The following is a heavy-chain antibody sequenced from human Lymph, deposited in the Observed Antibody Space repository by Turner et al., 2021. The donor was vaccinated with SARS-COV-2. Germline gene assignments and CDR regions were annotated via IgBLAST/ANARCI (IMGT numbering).Heavy chain of an antibody. J-gene: IGHJ6*02. CDR2: INPNSGGT. Sequence: QVQLVQPGDEVKKPGASVKVSCKASGYTFTGYYMHWVRQAPGQGLEWMGWINPNSGGTNYAQKFQGRVTMTRDTSISTAYMELSRLRSDDTAVYYCARDVERYNDFWSGYSGGYGLDVWGQGTTVTVSS. V-gene: IGHV1-2*02. CDR3: ARDVERYNDFWSGYSGGYGLDV. CDR1: GYTFTGYY. D-gene: IGHD3-3*01.